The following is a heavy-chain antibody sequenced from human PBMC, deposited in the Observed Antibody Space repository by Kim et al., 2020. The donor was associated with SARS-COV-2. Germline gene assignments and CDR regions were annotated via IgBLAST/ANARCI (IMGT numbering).Heavy chain of an antibody. V-gene: IGHV4-61*02. CDR1: GGSISSGSYY. J-gene: IGHJ6*02. D-gene: IGHD3-3*01. Sequence: SETLSLTCTVSGGSISSGSYYWSWIRQPAGKGLEWIGRIYTSGSTNYNPSLKSRVTISVDTSKNQFSLKLSSVTAADTAVYYCARTSVFFAGGMDVWGQGTTVTVSS. CDR2: IYTSGST. CDR3: ARTSVFFAGGMDV.